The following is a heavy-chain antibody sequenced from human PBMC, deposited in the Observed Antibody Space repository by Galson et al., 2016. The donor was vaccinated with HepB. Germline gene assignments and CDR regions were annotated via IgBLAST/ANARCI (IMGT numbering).Heavy chain of an antibody. CDR1: GFTFSSFW. D-gene: IGHD3-3*01. CDR2: IKQDGSEE. V-gene: IGHV3-7*03. J-gene: IGHJ4*02. CDR3: AAGGGFLAVS. Sequence: SLRLSCAASGFTFSSFWMNWVRQAPGKGLEWVANIKQDGSEEYYVDSVKGRFTISRDNAKNSLYLQMNSLRTEDTAVYYCAAGGGFLAVSWCQGTLVTVSS.